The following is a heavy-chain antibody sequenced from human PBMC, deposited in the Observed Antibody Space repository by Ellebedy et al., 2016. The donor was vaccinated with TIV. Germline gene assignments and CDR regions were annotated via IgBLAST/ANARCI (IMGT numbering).Heavy chain of an antibody. V-gene: IGHV1-2*02. CDR3: TRGPSGGYFDY. J-gene: IGHJ4*02. CDR2: INLNNGGT. Sequence: AASVQVSCKVSGYIFTDYYIYWFRHAPGQEFEWMGWINLNNGGTNYAQKFQDRVTMTRDTTISTVYMDLSRLTSDDTTVYYCTRGPSGGYFDYWGQGTLVPVSS. CDR1: GYIFTDYY. D-gene: IGHD3-10*01.